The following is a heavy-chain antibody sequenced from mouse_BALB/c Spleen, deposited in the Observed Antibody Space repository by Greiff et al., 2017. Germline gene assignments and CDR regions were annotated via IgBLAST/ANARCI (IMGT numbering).Heavy chain of an antibody. J-gene: IGHJ3*01. V-gene: IGHV5-4*02. CDR2: ISDGGSYT. Sequence: EVQRVESGGGLVKPGGSLKLSCAASGFTFSDYYMYWVRQTPEKRLEWVATISDGGSYTYYPDSVKGRFTISRDNAKNNLYLQMSSLKSEDTAMYYCARDREYGNYEVFAYWGQGTLVTVSA. CDR1: GFTFSDYY. CDR3: ARDREYGNYEVFAY. D-gene: IGHD2-1*01.